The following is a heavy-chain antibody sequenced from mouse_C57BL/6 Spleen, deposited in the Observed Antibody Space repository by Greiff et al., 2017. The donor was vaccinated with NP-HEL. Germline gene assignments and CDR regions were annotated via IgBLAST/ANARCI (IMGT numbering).Heavy chain of an antibody. CDR1: GFNIKDYY. J-gene: IGHJ2*01. CDR3: TFYYGSSYYFDY. D-gene: IGHD1-1*01. V-gene: IGHV14-1*01. Sequence: VQLQQSGAELVRPGASVKLSCTASGFNIKDYYMHWVKQRPEQGLEWIGRIDPEDGDTEYAPKFQGKATMTADTSSNTAYLQLSSLTSEDTAVDYCTFYYGSSYYFDYWGQGTTLTVSS. CDR2: IDPEDGDT.